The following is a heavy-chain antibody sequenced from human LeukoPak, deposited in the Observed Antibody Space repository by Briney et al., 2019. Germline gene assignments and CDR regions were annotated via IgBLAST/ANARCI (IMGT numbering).Heavy chain of an antibody. V-gene: IGHV3-23*01. Sequence: GGSLRLSCAASGFTFSSYAMSWVRQAPGKGLEWVSAISGSGGSTYYADSVKGRFTISRDNSKNTLYLQMNSLRAEDTAVYYCAKDGGGATTVTAEFDYWGQGTLVTASS. CDR3: AKDGGGATTVTAEFDY. J-gene: IGHJ4*02. CDR2: ISGSGGST. CDR1: GFTFSSYA. D-gene: IGHD4-17*01.